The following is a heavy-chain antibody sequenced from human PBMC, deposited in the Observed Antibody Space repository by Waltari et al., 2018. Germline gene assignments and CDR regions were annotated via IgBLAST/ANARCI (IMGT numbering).Heavy chain of an antibody. Sequence: QVQLQQWGAGLLKPSETLSLTCAVYGGSFSGYYWSWIRQPPGKGLEWIGEINHSGSNKHNPSPKSRVTISVDTAKNQFSLKLSSVTAADTAVYYCARGSLYCSSTSCYTGYYYYGMDVWGQGTTVIVSS. V-gene: IGHV4-34*01. CDR1: GGSFSGYY. CDR2: INHSGSN. J-gene: IGHJ6*02. CDR3: ARGSLYCSSTSCYTGYYYYGMDV. D-gene: IGHD2-2*02.